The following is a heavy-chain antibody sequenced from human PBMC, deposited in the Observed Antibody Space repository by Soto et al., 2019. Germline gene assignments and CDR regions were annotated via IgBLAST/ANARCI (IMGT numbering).Heavy chain of an antibody. D-gene: IGHD6-13*01. CDR3: ARIGYSSSSFDY. CDR2: LKQDGSVK. J-gene: IGHJ4*02. V-gene: IGHV3-7*01. CDR1: GFTFINYW. Sequence: GGSLRLSCAASGFTFINYWMSWVRQAPGKGLEWVANLKQDGSVKYYVDSLRGRFTISRDNAKNSLYLQMNSLRAEDTAVYHCARIGYSSSSFDYWGQGTLVTVSS.